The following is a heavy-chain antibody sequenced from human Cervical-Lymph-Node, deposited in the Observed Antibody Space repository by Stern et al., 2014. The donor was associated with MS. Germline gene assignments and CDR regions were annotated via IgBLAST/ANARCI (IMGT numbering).Heavy chain of an antibody. CDR3: ARSSSPSPYYYYGMDV. CDR2: IWYDGSNK. CDR1: GFTFSSYG. J-gene: IGHJ6*02. V-gene: IGHV3-33*01. D-gene: IGHD6-13*01. Sequence: VQLEESGGGVVQPGRSLRLSCAASGFTFSSYGMHWVRPAPGKGLEWVAVIWYDGSNKCYADSVKGRFTISRDNSKNTLYLQMNSLRAEDTAVYYCARSSSPSPYYYYGMDVWGQGTTVTVSS.